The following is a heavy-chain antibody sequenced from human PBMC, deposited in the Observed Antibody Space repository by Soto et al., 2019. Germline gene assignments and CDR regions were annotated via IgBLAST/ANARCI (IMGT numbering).Heavy chain of an antibody. Sequence: QVQLVQSGAEVKKPGASVKVSCKASGYTFTSYGISWVRQAPGQGLEWMGWISAYNGNTNYAKKIQGRVNMTTDTYTSTAYMELRSRRADATAVYYCARDHRFIGLCLGELSFHPNTDYWGEGTLVTVSS. CDR3: ARDHRFIGLCLGELSFHPNTDY. CDR1: GYTFTSYG. V-gene: IGHV1-18*01. D-gene: IGHD3-16*02. J-gene: IGHJ4*02. CDR2: ISAYNGNT.